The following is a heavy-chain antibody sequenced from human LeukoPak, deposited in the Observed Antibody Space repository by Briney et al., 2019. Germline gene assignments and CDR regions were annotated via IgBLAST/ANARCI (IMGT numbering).Heavy chain of an antibody. D-gene: IGHD6-13*01. CDR1: GFTFDDYA. CDR3: ARRPSSSSWPG. J-gene: IGHJ4*02. CDR2: INWNSGTI. Sequence: PGRSLRLSCAASGFTFDDYAMHWVRQAPGKGLEWVSGINWNSGTIGYADSVKGRFTISRDNARNSLYLQMNSLRAEDTAVYYCARRPSSSSWPGWGQGTLVTVSS. V-gene: IGHV3-9*01.